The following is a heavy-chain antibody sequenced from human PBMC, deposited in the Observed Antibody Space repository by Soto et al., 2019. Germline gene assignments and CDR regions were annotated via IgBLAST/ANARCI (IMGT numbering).Heavy chain of an antibody. D-gene: IGHD6-13*01. CDR2: INAGKGNT. J-gene: IGHJ4*02. V-gene: IGHV1-3*01. CDR1: GYTFTTYG. CDR3: ARDLYTTSFDY. Sequence: ASVKVSCKASGYTFTTYGTHWVRQAPGQRLEWMGRINAGKGNTEFSQNFQGRVTITRDTSANTHYMELSSLRSEDTAVYYCARDLYTTSFDYWGQGTLVTVSS.